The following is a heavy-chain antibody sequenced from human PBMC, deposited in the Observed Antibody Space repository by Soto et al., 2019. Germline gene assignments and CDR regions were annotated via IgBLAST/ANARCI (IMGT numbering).Heavy chain of an antibody. J-gene: IGHJ6*02. CDR3: ARATNYYYAMDV. Sequence: QVQLVESGGGVVQPGRSLRLSCAASGFTFISYGMHWVRQAPGKGLQWVAFISYDGSDRYYEDSVKGRFTISRGNSKNTLYLQINSLKTEDTAVYYCARATNYYYAMDVWGQGTTGTVSS. CDR2: ISYDGSDR. V-gene: IGHV3-33*05. CDR1: GFTFISYG.